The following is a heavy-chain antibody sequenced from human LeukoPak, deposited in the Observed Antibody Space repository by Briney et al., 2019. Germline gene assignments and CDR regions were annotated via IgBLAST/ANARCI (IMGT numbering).Heavy chain of an antibody. CDR2: TYYRSKWYN. V-gene: IGHV6-1*01. CDR3: ARDISGYLLH. D-gene: IGHD3-10*01. J-gene: IGHJ1*01. CDR1: GDSVSSKTAA. Sequence: SQTLSLTCAISGDSVSSKTAAWNWVRQSPSRGLEWLGRTYYRSKWYNDYAVSVKSRISINPDTSKNQFFLQQNSVTPEDTAVYYCARDISGYLLHWGQGTLVTVSS.